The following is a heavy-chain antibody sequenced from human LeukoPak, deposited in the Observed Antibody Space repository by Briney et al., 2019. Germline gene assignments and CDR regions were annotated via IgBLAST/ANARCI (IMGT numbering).Heavy chain of an antibody. Sequence: GGSLRLSCAASGFTFDIYAMTWVRQAPGKGPDWVSGISAGANSTYYADSVKGRFIISRDNSKNTLYLQMNSLRVDDMAVYYCARGPSSTSASCYVIGALDIWGLGTTVTVSS. CDR1: GFTFDIYA. J-gene: IGHJ3*02. V-gene: IGHV3-23*01. CDR2: ISAGANST. CDR3: ARGPSSTSASCYVIGALDI. D-gene: IGHD2-2*01.